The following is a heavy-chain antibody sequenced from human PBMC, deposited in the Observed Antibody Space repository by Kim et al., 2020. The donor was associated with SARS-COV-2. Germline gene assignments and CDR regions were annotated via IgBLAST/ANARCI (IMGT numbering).Heavy chain of an antibody. J-gene: IGHJ5*02. CDR3: ATLDISGVNWFDP. D-gene: IGHD3-9*01. V-gene: IGHV4-30-4*01. CDR1: GGSISSGDYY. Sequence: SETLSLTCTVSGGSISSGDYYWSWIRQPPGKGLEWLGYIYYSGSTYYNPSLKSRVTISVDTSKNQFSLKLSSVTAANTAVYYCATLDISGVNWFDPWGEGTLVTLSS. CDR2: IYYSGST.